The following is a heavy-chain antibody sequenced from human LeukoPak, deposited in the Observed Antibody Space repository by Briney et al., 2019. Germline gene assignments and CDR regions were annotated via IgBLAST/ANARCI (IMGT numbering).Heavy chain of an antibody. Sequence: KPSETLSLTCAVYGGSFSGYYWSWLRQPPGKGLEWIGEINHSGSTNYNPSLKSRVTISVDTSKTQFSLKLSSVTAADTAVYYCARGRRSRLRYFDWLTSAFDIWGQGTMVTVSS. D-gene: IGHD3-9*01. J-gene: IGHJ3*02. CDR2: INHSGST. V-gene: IGHV4-34*01. CDR3: ARGRRSRLRYFDWLTSAFDI. CDR1: GGSFSGYY.